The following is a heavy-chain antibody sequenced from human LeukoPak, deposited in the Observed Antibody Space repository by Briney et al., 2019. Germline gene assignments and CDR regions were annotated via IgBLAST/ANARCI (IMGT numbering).Heavy chain of an antibody. Sequence: GSLRLSCAASGFTFSSYGMHWVRQAPGKGLEGVAFIRYDGSNKYYADSVKGRFTISRDNSKNTLYLQMNSLRAEDTAVYYCAKDTNFLHYFDYWGQGTLVTVSS. CDR1: GFTFSSYG. V-gene: IGHV3-30*02. D-gene: IGHD2-2*01. CDR3: AKDTNFLHYFDY. J-gene: IGHJ4*02. CDR2: IRYDGSNK.